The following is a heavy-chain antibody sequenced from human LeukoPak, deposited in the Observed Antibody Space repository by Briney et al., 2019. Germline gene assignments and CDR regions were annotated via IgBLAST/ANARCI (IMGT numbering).Heavy chain of an antibody. D-gene: IGHD7-27*01. V-gene: IGHV3-53*01. CDR1: GFTVSSNY. Sequence: GGSLRLSCAASGFTVSSNYMRWVRQAPGKGLEWVSVIYSGGGTYYADSVKGRFTISRDNSKNTLYLQMNSLRAEDTAVYYCARDTHLGNFDYWGQGTLVTVSS. CDR2: IYSGGGT. J-gene: IGHJ4*02. CDR3: ARDTHLGNFDY.